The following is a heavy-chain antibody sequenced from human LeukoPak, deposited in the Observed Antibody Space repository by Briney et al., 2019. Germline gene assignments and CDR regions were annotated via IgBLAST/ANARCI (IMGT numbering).Heavy chain of an antibody. D-gene: IGHD3-10*01. CDR2: IYYSGSP. J-gene: IGHJ4*02. Sequence: PSETLSLTCTVSGGSISTYYWSWIRQPPGKGLEWIGYIYYSGSPNYNPSLKSRVSISLDTSKNEFSLKLSSVTAADTAVYYCARATQVGVNDYWGQGTLVTVSS. CDR1: GGSISTYY. V-gene: IGHV4-59*01. CDR3: ARATQVGVNDY.